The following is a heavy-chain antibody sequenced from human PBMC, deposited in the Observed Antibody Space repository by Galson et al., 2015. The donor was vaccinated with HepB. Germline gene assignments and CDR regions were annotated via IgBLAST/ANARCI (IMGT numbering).Heavy chain of an antibody. J-gene: IGHJ1*01. CDR1: GYTLTELS. CDR2: FDPEDGET. D-gene: IGHD3-3*01. CDR3: ATGERPIKGRITIFGVVSLEYFQH. V-gene: IGHV1-24*01. Sequence: SVKVSCKVSGYTLTELSMHWVRQAPGKGLEWMGGFDPEDGETIYAQKFQGRVTMTEDTSTDTAYMELSSLRSEDTAVYYCATGERPIKGRITIFGVVSLEYFQHWGQGTLVTVSS.